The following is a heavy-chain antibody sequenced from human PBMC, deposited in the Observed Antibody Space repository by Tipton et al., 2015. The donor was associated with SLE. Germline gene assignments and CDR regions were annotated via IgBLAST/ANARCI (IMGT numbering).Heavy chain of an antibody. J-gene: IGHJ6*02. V-gene: IGHV4-59*11. D-gene: IGHD2-2*01. Sequence: TLSLTCTVSGDTISDHYWSWIRQPPGKGLEWIGYISYSGSTNYSPSLKSRVTISVDTSKNQFSLKLSSVTAADTAVYHCARVPAAIVSYYYYGMDVWGQGTTVTVSS. CDR2: ISYSGST. CDR1: GDTISDHY. CDR3: ARVPAAIVSYYYYGMDV.